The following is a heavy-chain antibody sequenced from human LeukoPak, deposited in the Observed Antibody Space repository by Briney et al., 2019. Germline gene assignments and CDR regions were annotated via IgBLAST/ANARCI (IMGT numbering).Heavy chain of an antibody. CDR3: ARGGTDYGAAPMY. V-gene: IGHV3-48*03. CDR1: GFTFTSYE. CDR2: ISSRGATR. D-gene: IGHD4-17*01. Sequence: PGGSLRLSCVVSGFTFTSYEMNWVRQAPGQGLEWISYISSRGATRSYADSVKGRFTIPRDNDKNSLFLQMNSLRVDDTAIYYCARGGTDYGAAPMYWGQGSLVTVSS. J-gene: IGHJ4*02.